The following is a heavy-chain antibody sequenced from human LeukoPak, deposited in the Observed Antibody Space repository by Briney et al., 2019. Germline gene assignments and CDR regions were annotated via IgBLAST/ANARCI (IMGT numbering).Heavy chain of an antibody. CDR3: ASYDSSGFYSFGKKYYFDY. J-gene: IGHJ4*02. D-gene: IGHD3-22*01. CDR1: GGSISSSSYY. V-gene: IGHV4-39*07. Sequence: PSETLSLTCTVSGGSISSSSYYWGWIRQPPGKGLEWIGSIYYSGSTYYNPSLKSRVTISVDTSKNQFSLKLSSVTAADTAVYYCASYDSSGFYSFGKKYYFDYWGQGTLVTVSS. CDR2: IYYSGST.